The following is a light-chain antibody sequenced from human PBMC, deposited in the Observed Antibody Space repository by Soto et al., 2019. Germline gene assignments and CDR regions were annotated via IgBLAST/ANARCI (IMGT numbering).Light chain of an antibody. J-gene: IGLJ2*01. CDR1: SSDVGAYNY. Sequence: QSALTQPRSVSRSPGQSVTISCTGTSSDVGAYNYVSWFQQHPGKAPKLMISDVNKRPSGVPDRFSGSKSGNTASLTISGLQAEDEADYYCCSYAGSYTLIFGGGTKLTVL. V-gene: IGLV2-11*01. CDR2: DVN. CDR3: CSYAGSYTLI.